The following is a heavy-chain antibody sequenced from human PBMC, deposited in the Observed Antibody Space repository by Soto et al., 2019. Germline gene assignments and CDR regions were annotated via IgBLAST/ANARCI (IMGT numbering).Heavy chain of an antibody. D-gene: IGHD6-19*01. V-gene: IGHV4-38-2*01. CDR2: IYQSGST. J-gene: IGHJ4*02. CDR3: AGYTDGWTNDY. Sequence: SETLSLTCPVSGYSISIGNYWGWIRQPPGKRLEWIGSIYQSGSTYYNPSLRSRATISVDTSKNQFSLKLSSVTAADTAVYFCAGYTDGWTNDYWGQGTLVTVSS. CDR1: GYSISIGNY.